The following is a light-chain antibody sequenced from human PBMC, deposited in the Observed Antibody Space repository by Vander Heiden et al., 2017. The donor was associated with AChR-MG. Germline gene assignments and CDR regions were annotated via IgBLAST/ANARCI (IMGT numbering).Light chain of an antibody. CDR3: AAWDYSLSGYVI. V-gene: IGLV1-47*01. Sequence: QSVLTQPPSTSGTPGQRVTISCAGSSSNTGSNFVYWYQQLPGTAPKLLIYRNNQRPSGVPDRFSGSKSGTSASLAISGLRSEDEADYYCAAWDYSLSGYVIFGGGTKLTVL. CDR1: SSNTGSNF. CDR2: RNN. J-gene: IGLJ2*01.